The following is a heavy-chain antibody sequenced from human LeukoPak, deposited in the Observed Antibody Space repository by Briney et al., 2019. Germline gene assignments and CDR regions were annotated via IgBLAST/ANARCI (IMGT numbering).Heavy chain of an antibody. J-gene: IGHJ5*02. CDR2: ISSSSSYI. CDR3: TTDKEWELPLNWFDP. CDR1: GFTFSSYS. D-gene: IGHD1-26*01. V-gene: IGHV3-21*03. Sequence: GGSLRLSCAASGFTFSSYSMNWVRQAPGKGLEWVSSISSSSSYIYYADSVKGRFTISRDNAKNSLYLQMNSLKTEDTAVYYCTTDKEWELPLNWFDPWGQGTLVTVSS.